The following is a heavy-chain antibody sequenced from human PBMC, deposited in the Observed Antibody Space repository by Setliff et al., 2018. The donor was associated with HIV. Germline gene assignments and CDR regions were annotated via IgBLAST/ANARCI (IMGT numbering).Heavy chain of an antibody. J-gene: IGHJ5*02. D-gene: IGHD1-26*01. CDR2: ISGSGDST. Sequence: PGGSLRLSCAPSGFTFGSYAMSWVRQAPGKGLEWVSVISGSGDSTFYADSLKGRFTISRDNSKNTLYLQMNSLRAEDTAVYYCAKDLGRVDWFDPWGQGTLVTVSS. CDR3: AKDLGRVDWFDP. V-gene: IGHV3-23*01. CDR1: GFTFGSYA.